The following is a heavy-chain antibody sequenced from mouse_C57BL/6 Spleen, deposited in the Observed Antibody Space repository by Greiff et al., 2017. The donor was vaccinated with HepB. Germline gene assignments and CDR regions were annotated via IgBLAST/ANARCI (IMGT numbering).Heavy chain of an antibody. CDR1: GFTFSSYA. V-gene: IGHV5-4*01. CDR2: ISDGGSYT. Sequence: EVQLVESGGGLVKPGGSLKLSCAASGFTFSSYAMSWVRQTPEKRLEWVATISDGGSYTYYPDNVKGRFTISRDNAKNNLYLQMTHLKSEDTAMYYCARDEDGYYGYWGQGTTLTVSS. CDR3: ARDEDGYYGY. J-gene: IGHJ2*01. D-gene: IGHD2-3*01.